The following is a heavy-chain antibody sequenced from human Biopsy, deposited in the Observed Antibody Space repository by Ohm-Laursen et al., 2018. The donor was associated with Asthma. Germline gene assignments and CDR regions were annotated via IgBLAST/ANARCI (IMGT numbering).Heavy chain of an antibody. CDR3: ARGDSSNWSHYYFDY. CDR1: GFAVSRDY. V-gene: IGHV3-53*01. CDR2: IYSGGTS. D-gene: IGHD3-22*01. J-gene: IGHJ4*02. Sequence: SLRLSCAASGFAVSRDYMFWVRQAPGKGLKWVSVIYSGGTSHTADSVRGRFTISRDYSKNTLYLQMHSLRAEDTAVYYCARGDSSNWSHYYFDYWGQETLVTVSS.